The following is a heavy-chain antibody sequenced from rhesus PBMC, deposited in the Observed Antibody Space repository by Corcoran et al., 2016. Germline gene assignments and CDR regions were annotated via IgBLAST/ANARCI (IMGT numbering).Heavy chain of an antibody. D-gene: IGHD2-2*01. CDR2: IYANSWRT. J-gene: IGHJ6*01. CDR3: ARAYCTSTTCYLARLDS. CDR1: GASISSYW. Sequence: QVQLQESGPGLVKPSETLSLTCAVSGASISSYWWSWIRQPPGKGLGGLGEIYANSWRTDSSPYLKSRGTISKDASKNQFSRKLSSVVAADTAVYYCARAYCTSTTCYLARLDSWGQGVVVTVSS. V-gene: IGHV4-80*01.